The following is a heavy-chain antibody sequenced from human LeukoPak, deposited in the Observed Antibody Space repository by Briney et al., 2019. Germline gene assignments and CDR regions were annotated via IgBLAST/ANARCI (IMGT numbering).Heavy chain of an antibody. Sequence: GASVKVSCKPSGHTFTSYAMHWVRQAPGQRLEWMGWINAGNGNTKYSQKFQGRVTITRDTSASTAYMELSSLRSEDTAMYYCAREEDSGNHYFDYWGQGTLVTVSS. V-gene: IGHV1-3*01. CDR1: GHTFTSYA. CDR2: INAGNGNT. D-gene: IGHD5-12*01. CDR3: AREEDSGNHYFDY. J-gene: IGHJ4*02.